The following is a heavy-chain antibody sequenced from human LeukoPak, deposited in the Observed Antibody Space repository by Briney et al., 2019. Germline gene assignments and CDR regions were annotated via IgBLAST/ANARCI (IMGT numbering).Heavy chain of an antibody. CDR1: GGTFNNYA. J-gene: IGHJ6*03. V-gene: IGHV1-69*13. D-gene: IGHD4-23*01. CDR3: AALNLDYGGNTFYFYMDV. CDR2: IIPMFGSS. Sequence: SVKVSCKASGGTFNNYAISWVRQAPGQGLEWMGGIIPMFGSSKYAQKFQGRLTITADESTSTAFMDLGSLKSEDTAVYYCAALNLDYGGNTFYFYMDVWGKGTTVTISS.